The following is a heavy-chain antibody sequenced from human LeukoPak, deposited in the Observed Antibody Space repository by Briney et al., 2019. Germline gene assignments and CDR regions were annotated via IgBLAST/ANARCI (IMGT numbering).Heavy chain of an antibody. Sequence: GGSLRLSCAASGXTFSDYYMSWIRQAPGKGQEWVSYISSSSSYTNYADSVKGRFTIPRDNAKNSLYLQMNSLRAEDTAVYYCARALITMVRGDLFDYWGQGTLVTVSS. V-gene: IGHV3-11*05. CDR1: GXTFSDYY. J-gene: IGHJ4*02. CDR2: ISSSSSYT. D-gene: IGHD3-10*01. CDR3: ARALITMVRGDLFDY.